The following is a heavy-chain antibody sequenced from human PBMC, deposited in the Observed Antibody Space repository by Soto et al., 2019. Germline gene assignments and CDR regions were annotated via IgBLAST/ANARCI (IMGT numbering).Heavy chain of an antibody. CDR1: GFTFSSYG. CDR2: ISYDGSNK. V-gene: IGHV3-30*03. J-gene: IGHJ3*02. CDR3: ARASDLEMTTEAFDI. Sequence: GGSLRLSCAASGFTFSSYGMHWVRQAPGKGLEWVAVISYDGSNKYYADSVKGRFTISRDNSKNTLYLQMNSLRAEDTAVYYCARASDLEMTTEAFDIWGQGTMVTVSS. D-gene: IGHD4-17*01.